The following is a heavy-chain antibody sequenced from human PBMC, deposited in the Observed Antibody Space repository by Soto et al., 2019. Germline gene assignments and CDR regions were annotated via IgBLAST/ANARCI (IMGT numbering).Heavy chain of an antibody. CDR1: GGTFSSYA. Sequence: QVQLVQSGAEVKKPGSSVKVSCKASGGTFSSYAISWVRQAPGQGLEWMGGVIPIFGIAINAQKFQGRVTITADESTSTAYMELSSLRSEDTAVYYCARHVQAAGYYYGMDVWGQGTTVTVSS. D-gene: IGHD2-2*01. J-gene: IGHJ6*02. CDR2: VIPIFGIA. V-gene: IGHV1-69*12. CDR3: ARHVQAAGYYYGMDV.